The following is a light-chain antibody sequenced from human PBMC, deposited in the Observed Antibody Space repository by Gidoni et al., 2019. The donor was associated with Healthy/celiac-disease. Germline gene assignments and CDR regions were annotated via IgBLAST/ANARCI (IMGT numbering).Light chain of an antibody. CDR2: AAS. CDR1: QGISSY. CDR3: QQYYSYPLT. V-gene: IGKV1-8*01. Sequence: AIRITQSPSSLSASTGDRVTITCRARQGISSYLAWYQQKPGKAPKLLIYAASTLQSGVPSRFSGSGSGTDFTLTICCLQSEDFATYYCQQYYSYPLTFGGGTKVEIK. J-gene: IGKJ4*01.